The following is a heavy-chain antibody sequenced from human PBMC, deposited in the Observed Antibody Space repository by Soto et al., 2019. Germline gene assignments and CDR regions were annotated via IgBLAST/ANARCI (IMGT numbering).Heavy chain of an antibody. CDR2: IIPIFGTA. D-gene: IGHD3-3*01. CDR3: ARDTKIRFLEWLASFDI. CDR1: GGTFSSYA. V-gene: IGHV1-69*01. J-gene: IGHJ3*02. Sequence: QVQLVQSGAEVKKPGSSVKVSCKASGGTFSSYAISWVRQAPGQGLEWMGGIIPIFGTANYAQKLQDRVTITADESTSTAYMELSRLSAEDTAEYYCARDTKIRFLEWLASFDIWGQGTMVTVSS.